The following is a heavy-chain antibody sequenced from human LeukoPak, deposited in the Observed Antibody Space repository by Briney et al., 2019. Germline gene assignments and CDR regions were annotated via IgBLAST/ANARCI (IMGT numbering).Heavy chain of an antibody. CDR2: ISSSSSYI. D-gene: IGHD6-13*01. CDR3: AREAAAGRGDDWFDP. J-gene: IGHJ5*02. CDR1: GFTFSSYS. Sequence: GGSLRLSCAASGFTFSSYSMNWVRQAPGKGLEWVSSISSSSSYIYYADSVKGRFTISRDSAKNSLYLQMNSLRAEDTAVYYCAREAAAGRGDDWFDPWGQGTLVTVSS. V-gene: IGHV3-21*01.